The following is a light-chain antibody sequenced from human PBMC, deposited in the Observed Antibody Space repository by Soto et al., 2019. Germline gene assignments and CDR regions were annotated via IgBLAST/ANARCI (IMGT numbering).Light chain of an antibody. CDR1: QSVSSY. V-gene: IGKV3-11*01. Sequence: EIVLTQSPATLSLSPGERATLSCRASQSVSSYLAWYQQKPGQAPRLLIYDASNRATGIPARFSGSGSGTDFTLTISSLEPEDFAVYYCHQRSNWPPYTFGQGTKREIK. J-gene: IGKJ2*01. CDR2: DAS. CDR3: HQRSNWPPYT.